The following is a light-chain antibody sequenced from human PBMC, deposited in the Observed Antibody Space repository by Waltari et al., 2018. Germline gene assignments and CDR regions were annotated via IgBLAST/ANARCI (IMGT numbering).Light chain of an antibody. V-gene: IGKV4-1*01. Sequence: DIVMTQSPDSLAVSLGERATINCKSTQSLLYSSNNKNYLAWYQHTPGQPPKLLFYWASTRESGVPDRFSGSGSGSDFSLTISDIQAEDVAIYFCQQYYSTPSFGQGTKLVIK. CDR2: WAS. CDR1: QSLLYSSNNKNY. CDR3: QQYYSTPS. J-gene: IGKJ2*01.